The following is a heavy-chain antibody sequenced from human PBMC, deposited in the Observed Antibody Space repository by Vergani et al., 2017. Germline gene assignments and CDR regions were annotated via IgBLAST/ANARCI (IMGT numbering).Heavy chain of an antibody. CDR3: ARHKEQLVPGNYYYYYYMDV. CDR1: GGSIRSTFYY. J-gene: IGHJ6*03. CDR2: IYYSGST. V-gene: IGHV4-39*01. D-gene: IGHD6-13*01. Sequence: QLQLQESDPGLVKPSETLSLTCPVSGGSIRSTFYYWGWIRQPPGKGLEWIGTIYYSGSTYYNPSLKIRVTISVDTSKNQFSLKLNSVTAADTAVYYCARHKEQLVPGNYYYYYYMDVWGKGTTVTVSS.